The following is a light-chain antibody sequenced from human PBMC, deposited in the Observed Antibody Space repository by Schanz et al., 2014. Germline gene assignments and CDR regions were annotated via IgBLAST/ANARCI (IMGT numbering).Light chain of an antibody. Sequence: QSVLTQPASVSGSTGQSITISCSGTSSDIWAYDLVSWYQQYPDKVPKLMIYEANKRPSGVSNRFSGSKSGNTASLTISGLQADDEADYYCCSYAGSGTNVFGTGTKLTVL. V-gene: IGLV2-23*01. CDR2: EAN. CDR1: SSDIWAYDL. J-gene: IGLJ1*01. CDR3: CSYAGSGTNV.